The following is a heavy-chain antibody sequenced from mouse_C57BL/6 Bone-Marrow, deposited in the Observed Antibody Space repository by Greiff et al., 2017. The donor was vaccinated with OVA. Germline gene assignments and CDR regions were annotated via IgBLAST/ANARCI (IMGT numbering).Heavy chain of an antibody. D-gene: IGHD1-1*01. CDR1: GYTFTDYY. Sequence: EVQLQQSGPELVKPGASVKISCKASGYTFTDYYMNWVKQSHGKSLESIGDINPNNGGTSYNQKFKGKATLTVDKSSSTAYIELRSLTSEDSAVYYCARDYGSSYDWYFDVWGTGTTVTVSS. CDR2: INPNNGGT. J-gene: IGHJ1*03. V-gene: IGHV1-26*01. CDR3: ARDYGSSYDWYFDV.